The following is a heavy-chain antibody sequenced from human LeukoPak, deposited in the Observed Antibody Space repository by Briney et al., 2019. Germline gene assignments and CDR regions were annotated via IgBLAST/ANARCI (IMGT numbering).Heavy chain of an antibody. CDR1: GFTFSSYW. Sequence: GGSLRLSCAASGFTFSSYWMHWVRQAPGKGLMWVSRIDSDGSTTTYADSVKGRSTISRDNAKNTLYLQMNSLRAEDTAVYYCARDSGNWLDPWGQGTLVTVSS. D-gene: IGHD3-10*01. V-gene: IGHV3-74*01. CDR3: ARDSGNWLDP. J-gene: IGHJ5*02. CDR2: IDSDGSTT.